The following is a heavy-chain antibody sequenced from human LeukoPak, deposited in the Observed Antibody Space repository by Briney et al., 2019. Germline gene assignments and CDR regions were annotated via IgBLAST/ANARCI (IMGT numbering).Heavy chain of an antibody. CDR1: GYTFTSYG. V-gene: IGHV1-18*01. CDR3: ARDGPHFTMVRGVADY. Sequence: GASVKVSCKASGYTFTSYGISWVRQAPRQGLEWMGWISTYNGNTKYAQKFQGRITMTTDTSTSTAYMELRSLRSDDTAVYYCARDGPHFTMVRGVADYWGQGTLVTVSS. J-gene: IGHJ4*02. CDR2: ISTYNGNT. D-gene: IGHD3-10*01.